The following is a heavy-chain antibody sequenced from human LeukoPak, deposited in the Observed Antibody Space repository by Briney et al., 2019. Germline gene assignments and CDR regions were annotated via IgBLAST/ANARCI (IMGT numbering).Heavy chain of an antibody. CDR3: ARNGYYDFWSGYFYYYYYYMDV. D-gene: IGHD3-3*01. Sequence: GGSLRLSCVASGFTLRSYVMNWVRQTPGKGLEWVSSISGSGDSTFYADSVKGRFSISRDNSKNTLYLQMNSLRAEDTAVYYCARNGYYDFWSGYFYYYYYYMDVWGKGTTVTVSS. CDR2: ISGSGDST. J-gene: IGHJ6*03. CDR1: GFTLRSYV. V-gene: IGHV3-23*01.